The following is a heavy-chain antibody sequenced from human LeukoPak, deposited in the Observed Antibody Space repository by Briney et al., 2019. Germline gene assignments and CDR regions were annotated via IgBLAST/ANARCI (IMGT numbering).Heavy chain of an antibody. CDR2: IYYTGST. CDR3: ATFQDYYDSCGYYYPFDY. Sequence: PSETLSLTCTISGGSISNYYWTWIRQPPGKGLEWIGYIYYTGSTDYNPSLRSRVTISLDTSKNQFSLKLTSVTAADTAVYYCATFQDYYDSCGYYYPFDYWGWGTLVTVSS. J-gene: IGHJ4*02. CDR1: GGSISNYY. D-gene: IGHD3-22*01. V-gene: IGHV4-59*08.